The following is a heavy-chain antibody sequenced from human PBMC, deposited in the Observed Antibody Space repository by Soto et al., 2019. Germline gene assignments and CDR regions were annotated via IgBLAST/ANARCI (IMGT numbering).Heavy chain of an antibody. Sequence: ESGGGVVQPGRSLRLSCAASGFTFSYYAMHWVRQAPGKGLEWVAVISYDGSNKYYADSVKGRFTTSRDNSKNTLYLQMNSLRAEDTAVYYCARNPVTGNAFDIWGQGTMVTVSS. V-gene: IGHV3-30-3*01. CDR3: ARNPVTGNAFDI. CDR2: ISYDGSNK. J-gene: IGHJ3*02. CDR1: GFTFSYYA. D-gene: IGHD4-17*01.